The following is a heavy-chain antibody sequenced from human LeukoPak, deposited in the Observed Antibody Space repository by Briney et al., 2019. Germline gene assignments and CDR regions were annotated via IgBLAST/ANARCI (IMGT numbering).Heavy chain of an antibody. Sequence: GASLRLSCAASGFTFSDYYMSWIRQAPGKWLEWVSYISSSGSTIYYADSVEGRFTISRDNAKSSLYLQMNSLRAEDTAVYYCARAGFDYGVDVWGQGTTVTVSS. D-gene: IGHD3-3*01. CDR3: ARAGFDYGVDV. J-gene: IGHJ6*02. V-gene: IGHV3-11*01. CDR1: GFTFSDYY. CDR2: ISSSGSTI.